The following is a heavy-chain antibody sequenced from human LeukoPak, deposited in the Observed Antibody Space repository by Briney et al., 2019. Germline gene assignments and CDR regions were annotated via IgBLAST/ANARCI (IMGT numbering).Heavy chain of an antibody. CDR2: MNGEGTTI. D-gene: IGHD1-7*01. V-gene: IGHV3-74*01. CDR1: GFTFSGYA. Sequence: GGSLRLSCAGSGFTFSGYAMNWVRQAPGKGLMWVSRMNGEGTTIDYADSVKGRFTVSRDYAKNTLFLQMNSLRTEDTALYFCATARNFRFEYWGQGSLVIVSA. CDR3: ATARNFRFEY. J-gene: IGHJ4*02.